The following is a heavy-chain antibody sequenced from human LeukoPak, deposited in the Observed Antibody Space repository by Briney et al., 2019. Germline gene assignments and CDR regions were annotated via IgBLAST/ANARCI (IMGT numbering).Heavy chain of an antibody. D-gene: IGHD3-22*01. CDR3: AKLSGRYDSSGYFGGAFDI. CDR2: IKQDGNEK. V-gene: IGHV3-7*01. J-gene: IGHJ3*02. Sequence: PGGALRLSFAASGFTFSRFLMTWGRPAPGKGVGGGGNIKQDGNEKYYVDSVKGRFTISRDNAKNSVYLQMSSLRAEDTAVYYCAKLSGRYDSSGYFGGAFDIWGQGTMVTVSS. CDR1: GFTFSRFL.